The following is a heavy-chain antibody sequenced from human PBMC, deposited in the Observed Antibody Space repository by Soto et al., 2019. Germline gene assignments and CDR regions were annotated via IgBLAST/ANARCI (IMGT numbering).Heavy chain of an antibody. J-gene: IGHJ4*02. Sequence: SETLSLTCTVSGGSISSYYWSWIRQPPGKGLEWIGYIYYSGSTNYNPSLKSRVTISVDTSKNQFSLKLSSVTAADTAVYYCARYTAMAHFDYWGQGTLVTVSS. D-gene: IGHD5-18*01. CDR1: GGSISSYY. V-gene: IGHV4-59*08. CDR3: ARYTAMAHFDY. CDR2: IYYSGST.